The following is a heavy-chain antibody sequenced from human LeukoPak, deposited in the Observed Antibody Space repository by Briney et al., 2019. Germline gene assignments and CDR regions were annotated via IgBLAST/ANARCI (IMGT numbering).Heavy chain of an antibody. J-gene: IGHJ5*02. CDR1: GFTFDDYG. D-gene: IGHD1-26*01. Sequence: GGSLRLSCAASGFTFDDYGMSWVRQGPGKGLEWVSGINWNGGNTGYADSVKGRFTVFRDNAKNSLYLEMDSLRVEDTALYYCARTSDGNWFDPWGQGTLVTVSS. CDR2: INWNGGNT. CDR3: ARTSDGNWFDP. V-gene: IGHV3-20*04.